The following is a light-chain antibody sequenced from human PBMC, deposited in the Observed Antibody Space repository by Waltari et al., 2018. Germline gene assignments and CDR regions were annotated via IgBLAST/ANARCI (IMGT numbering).Light chain of an antibody. V-gene: IGLV1-40*01. CDR3: QSYDSSLSGSVV. J-gene: IGLJ2*01. Sequence: QSVLTQPPSVSGAPGQRVTIPCTGSRSNIGAGYAVHWYQQLPGTAPKLLIYGNSNRPSGVPDRFSGSKSGTSAPLAITGLQAEDEADYYCQSYDSSLSGSVVFGGGTKLTVL. CDR1: RSNIGAGYA. CDR2: GNS.